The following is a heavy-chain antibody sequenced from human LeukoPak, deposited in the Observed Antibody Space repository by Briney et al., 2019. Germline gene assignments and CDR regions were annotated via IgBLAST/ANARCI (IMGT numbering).Heavy chain of an antibody. Sequence: ASVKVSCKSSGYTFTSYDINWVRQATGQGLEWMGWLDPNSGNTGYAQKFQGRVTITRNTAINTAYMKLSSLRSEDTAVYYCARAGVWYYDSSGYFGASYDAFDIWGQGAMVTVSS. J-gene: IGHJ3*02. CDR2: LDPNSGNT. CDR1: GYTFTSYD. V-gene: IGHV1-8*03. CDR3: ARAGVWYYDSSGYFGASYDAFDI. D-gene: IGHD3-22*01.